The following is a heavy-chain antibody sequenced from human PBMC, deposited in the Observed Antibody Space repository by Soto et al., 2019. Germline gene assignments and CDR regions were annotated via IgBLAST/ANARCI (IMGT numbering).Heavy chain of an antibody. CDR1: GGSISSDF. CDR3: ARGREDFHAGSGPRWMWLAP. Sequence: QVQLQESGPGLVKPSETLSLTCTVSGGSISSDFWSWIRQPPGKGLEWIGYISISGNTDYSPSLTRLATISADTSRTQFPLKLRSVNTADTAVYFCARGREDFHAGSGPRWMWLAPWGQGTLVTVSS. V-gene: IGHV4-59*01. J-gene: IGHJ5*02. CDR2: ISISGNT. D-gene: IGHD3-3*01.